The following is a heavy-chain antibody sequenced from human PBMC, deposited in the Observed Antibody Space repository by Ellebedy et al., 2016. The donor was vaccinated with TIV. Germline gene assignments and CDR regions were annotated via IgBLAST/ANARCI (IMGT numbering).Heavy chain of an antibody. J-gene: IGHJ4*02. D-gene: IGHD3-16*01. V-gene: IGHV4-39*07. CDR1: GGSISSSSYY. CDR3: ATLRGGNFDY. CDR2: IYYSGST. Sequence: SETLSLTCTVSGGSISSSSYYWGWIRQPPGKGLEWIASIYYSGSTSYNPSLKSRVTMSVDTSKNQFSLKLSSVTAADTAVYYCATLRGGNFDYWGQGTLVIVSS.